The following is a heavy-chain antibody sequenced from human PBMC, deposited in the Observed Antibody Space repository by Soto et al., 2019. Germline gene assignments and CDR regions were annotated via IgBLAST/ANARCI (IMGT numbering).Heavy chain of an antibody. CDR3: ARSLTMVRGVTNWFDP. D-gene: IGHD3-10*01. CDR1: GYTFTGYY. J-gene: IGHJ5*02. CDR2: INPNSGGT. Sequence: ASVKVSCKASGYTFTGYYMHWVRQAPGQGLEWMGWINPNSGGTNYAQKFQGWVTMTRDTSISPAYMELSRLRSDDTAVYYCARSLTMVRGVTNWFDPWGQGTLVTVSS. V-gene: IGHV1-2*04.